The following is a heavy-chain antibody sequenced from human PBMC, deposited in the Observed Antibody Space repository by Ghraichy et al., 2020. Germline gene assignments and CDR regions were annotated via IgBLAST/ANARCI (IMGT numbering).Heavy chain of an antibody. CDR1: GGSFSRYY. CDR2: INHSGST. D-gene: IGHD5-18*01. Sequence: SETLSLTCAVYGGSFSRYYWSWIRQPPGKGLEWIGEINHSGSTNYNPSLKSRVTTSVDTSKKQFSLKLSSVTAADTAVYYCASQRLETALIDYWGQGTLVTVSS. V-gene: IGHV4-34*01. J-gene: IGHJ4*02. CDR3: ASQRLETALIDY.